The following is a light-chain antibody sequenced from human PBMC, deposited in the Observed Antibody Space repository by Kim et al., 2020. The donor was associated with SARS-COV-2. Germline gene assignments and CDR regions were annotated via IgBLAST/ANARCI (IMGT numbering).Light chain of an antibody. Sequence: CTRSSGYSNYKVDGYQQRPGKGPRFVMRVGTGGIVGSKGDGIPDRFSVLGSGLNRYLTIKNIQEEDESDYHCGADHGSGSNFVVVFGGGTQLTVL. J-gene: IGLJ2*01. CDR1: SGYSNYK. V-gene: IGLV9-49*01. CDR2: VGTGGIVG. CDR3: GADHGSGSNFVVV.